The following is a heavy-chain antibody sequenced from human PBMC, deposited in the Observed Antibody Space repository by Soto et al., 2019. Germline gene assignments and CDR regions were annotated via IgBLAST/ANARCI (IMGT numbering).Heavy chain of an antibody. V-gene: IGHV3-23*01. J-gene: IGHJ4*02. CDR2: ISGSGGST. Sequence: VGSLRLSCAASGFTFSSYAMSWVRQAPGKGLEWVSAISGSGGSTYYADSVKGRFTISRDNSKNTLYLQMNSLRAEDTAVYYCAKDSPSKSTLYYDSSGYYIYWGQGTLVTVSS. CDR1: GFTFSSYA. CDR3: AKDSPSKSTLYYDSSGYYIY. D-gene: IGHD3-22*01.